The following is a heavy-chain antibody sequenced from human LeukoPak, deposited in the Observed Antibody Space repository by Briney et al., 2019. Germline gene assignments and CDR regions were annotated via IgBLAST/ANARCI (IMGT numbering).Heavy chain of an antibody. D-gene: IGHD5-18*01. J-gene: IGHJ4*02. CDR3: ARERLGLQLWSYFDY. V-gene: IGHV3-30*03. CDR1: GFTFSSYG. Sequence: PGGSLRLSCAASGFTFSSYGMHWVRQAPGKGLEWVAVISYDGSNKYYADSVKGRFTISRDNSKNTLYLQMNSLRAEDTAVYYCARERLGLQLWSYFDYWGQGTLVTVSS. CDR2: ISYDGSNK.